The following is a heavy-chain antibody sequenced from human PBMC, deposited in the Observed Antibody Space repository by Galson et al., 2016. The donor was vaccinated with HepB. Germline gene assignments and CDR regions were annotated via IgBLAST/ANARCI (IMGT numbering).Heavy chain of an antibody. V-gene: IGHV3-23*01. D-gene: IGHD3-3*01. CDR2: ISGSGGDI. Sequence: CAASGFTFSSYAMSWVRQAPGKGLEWVSGISGSGGDINYADSVKARFTISRDTSKNMLHLQMNSLRAEDTAVYYCAKDSRLRFLEWLSSYYFDSWGQGTLVTVSS. CDR3: AKDSRLRFLEWLSSYYFDS. CDR1: GFTFSSYA. J-gene: IGHJ4*02.